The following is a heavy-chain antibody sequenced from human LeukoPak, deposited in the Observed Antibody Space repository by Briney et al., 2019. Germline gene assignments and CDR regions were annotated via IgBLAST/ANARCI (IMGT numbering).Heavy chain of an antibody. CDR1: GYSSTSYW. CDR2: IYPGDSDT. V-gene: IGHV5-51*01. Sequence: GESLKISCKGSGYSSTSYWIGWVRQMPGKGLEWMGIIYPGDSDTRYSPSFQGQVTISADKSISTAYLQWSSLKASDTAMYYCARHHSNYYYYMDVWGKGTTVTVSS. CDR3: ARHHSNYYYYMDV. D-gene: IGHD4-11*01. J-gene: IGHJ6*03.